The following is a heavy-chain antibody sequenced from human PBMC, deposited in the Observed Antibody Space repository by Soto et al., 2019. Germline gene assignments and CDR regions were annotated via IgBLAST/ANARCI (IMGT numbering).Heavy chain of an antibody. CDR3: ETLSTLPGAYYFVC. D-gene: IGHD2-15*01. V-gene: IGHV3-53*01. CDR2: IYAGGST. J-gene: IGHJ4*02. CDR1: GFTVSSNY. Sequence: EVQLVESGGGLIQPGGSLRLSCAASGFTVSSNYMSWARQAPGKGLEWVSVIYAGGSTYYADSVKGRFTISRDNSKNTLDLQMNSLRAADTAVYYCETLSTLPGAYYFVCWGQVTLVTVSS.